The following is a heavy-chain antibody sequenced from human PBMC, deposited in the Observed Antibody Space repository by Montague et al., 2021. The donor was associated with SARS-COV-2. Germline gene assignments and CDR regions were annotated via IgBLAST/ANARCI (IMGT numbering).Heavy chain of an antibody. V-gene: IGHV4-34*01. CDR3: VRQQDEDALNGDLDY. CDR2: IYHREST. Sequence: SETLSLTCTVSGVSFTFYYWSWIRQPPGKGLEWIGDIYHRESTNNNPSLKTRVTISMDTSKNQFSLKLSSVTAADTAVYYCVRQQDEDALNGDLDYWDQGTLVTVSS. CDR1: GVSFTFYY. D-gene: IGHD3-9*01. J-gene: IGHJ4*02.